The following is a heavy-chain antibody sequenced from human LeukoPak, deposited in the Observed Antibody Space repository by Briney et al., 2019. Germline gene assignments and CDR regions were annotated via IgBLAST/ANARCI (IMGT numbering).Heavy chain of an antibody. D-gene: IGHD2-15*01. CDR1: GFTFSSYE. CDR3: ARDFSPSSIYCSGGSCSSNYFDY. V-gene: IGHV3-48*03. J-gene: IGHJ4*02. Sequence: GGSLRLSCAASGFTFSSYEMNWVRQAPGKGLEWVSYISDSGSTISYADSVRGRFTISRDNAKNSLYLQMNSLRAEDTAVYYCARDFSPSSIYCSGGSCSSNYFDYWGQGTLVTVSS. CDR2: ISDSGSTI.